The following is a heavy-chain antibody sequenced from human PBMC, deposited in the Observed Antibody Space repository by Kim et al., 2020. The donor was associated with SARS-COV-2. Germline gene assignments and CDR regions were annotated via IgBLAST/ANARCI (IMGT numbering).Heavy chain of an antibody. Sequence: GGSLRLSFETFGFTFSTSWMHWVRQAPGKGLLWVSRINRDGIGTTTGYSLTGEFTFSRANANKNFYLQLSSLSVETTAVYSLYRGPRPNNDYWGDYWGRG. CDR2: INRDGIGT. D-gene: IGHD3-3*01. CDR1: GFTFSTSW. J-gene: IGHJ4*02. V-gene: IGHV3-74*03. CDR3: YRGPRPNNDYWGDY.